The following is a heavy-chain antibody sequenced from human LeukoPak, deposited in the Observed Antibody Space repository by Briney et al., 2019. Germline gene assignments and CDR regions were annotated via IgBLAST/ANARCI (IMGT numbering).Heavy chain of an antibody. J-gene: IGHJ4*02. CDR3: ARWGHNDCDSFPTKFDY. CDR2: ISGSGSDI. V-gene: IGHV3-48*03. CDR1: GFTFSNFQ. Sequence: PGGSLRLSCAASGFTFSNFQMTWVRQAPGKGLEWLSYISGSGSDIFYADSVKGRFTISRDNAKNSLYLQMNNLRAEDTAVYYRARWGHNDCDSFPTKFDYWGQGTLVTVSS. D-gene: IGHD2-21*02.